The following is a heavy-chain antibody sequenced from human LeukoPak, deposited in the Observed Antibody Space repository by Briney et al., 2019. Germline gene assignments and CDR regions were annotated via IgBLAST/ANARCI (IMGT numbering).Heavy chain of an antibody. CDR1: GGSISSYY. CDR3: ARDRRESSKPNDAFDI. J-gene: IGHJ3*02. V-gene: IGHV4-59*01. D-gene: IGHD4-11*01. Sequence: PSETLSLTCSVSGGSISSYYWSWIRQPPGKGLKWIGYIYYTGATYYNPSLESRVTISIDTSKRQLSLELRSVTATDTAVYFCARDRRESSKPNDAFDIWGQGTMVTVSS. CDR2: IYYTGAT.